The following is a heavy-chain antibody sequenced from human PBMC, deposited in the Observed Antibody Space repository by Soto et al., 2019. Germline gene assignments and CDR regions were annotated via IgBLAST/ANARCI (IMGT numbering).Heavy chain of an antibody. V-gene: IGHV1-69*08. CDR2: IIPILGTA. Sequence: ASVKVSCKASGGTFSSYTISWVRQAPGQGLEWMGRIIPILGTANYAQKFQGRVTITADKSTSTAYMELSSLRSEDTAVYYCASEGPLGWFGPWGQGTLVTVSS. J-gene: IGHJ5*02. CDR3: ASEGPLGWFGP. CDR1: GGTFSSYT.